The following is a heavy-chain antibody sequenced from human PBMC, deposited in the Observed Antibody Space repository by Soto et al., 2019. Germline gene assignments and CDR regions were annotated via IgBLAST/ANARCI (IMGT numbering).Heavy chain of an antibody. CDR3: ARQYYDFWSDFPDFDY. Sequence: QVQLVQSGAEVKTPGASVRVSCKTSGYTFTRYDISWVRQAPGQGPEWMGLISPNSGRTNHAQKLQGRVTMTTDTATSTAYMELRSLRSDDTAVYYCARQYYDFWSDFPDFDYWGQGTMVTVSS. V-gene: IGHV1-18*04. CDR1: GYTFTRYD. J-gene: IGHJ4*02. CDR2: ISPNSGRT. D-gene: IGHD3-3*01.